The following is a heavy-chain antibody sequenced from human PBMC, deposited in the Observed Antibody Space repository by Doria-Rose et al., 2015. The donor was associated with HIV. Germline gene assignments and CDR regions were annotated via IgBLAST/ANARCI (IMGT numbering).Heavy chain of an antibody. V-gene: IGHV2-26*01. Sequence: QVQLVQSGPVLVKPTETLTLTCTVSGVSLSSPGMGVSWIRQPPGKALEWLANIFSDDERSYKTSRKSRLTIARGPSKSQVVLTMTDMDPVDTATYYCARIKSSRWYHKYYFDFWGQGTLVIVSA. D-gene: IGHD6-13*01. CDR2: IFSDDER. CDR1: GVSLSSPGMG. CDR3: ARIKSSRWYHKYYFDF. J-gene: IGHJ4*02.